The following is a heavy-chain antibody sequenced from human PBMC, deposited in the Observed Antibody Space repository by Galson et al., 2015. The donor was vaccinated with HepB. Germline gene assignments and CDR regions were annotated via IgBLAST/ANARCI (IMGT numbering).Heavy chain of an antibody. CDR3: AHRHRWFGEDWFDP. J-gene: IGHJ5*02. CDR1: GFSLSTSGVG. CDR2: IYWDDDK. D-gene: IGHD3-10*01. Sequence: PALVKPTQTLTLTCTFSGFSLSTSGVGVGWIRQPPGKALGWLALIYWDDDKRYSPSLKSRLTITKDTSKNQVVLTMTNMDPVDTATYYCAHRHRWFGEDWFDPWGQGTLVTVSS. V-gene: IGHV2-5*02.